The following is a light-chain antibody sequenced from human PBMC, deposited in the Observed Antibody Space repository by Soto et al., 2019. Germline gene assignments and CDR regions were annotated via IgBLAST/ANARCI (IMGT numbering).Light chain of an antibody. V-gene: IGKV3-20*01. CDR3: QQYGNPPWT. CDR1: QTVNSRS. J-gene: IGKJ1*01. CDR2: GAS. Sequence: EIVLTQSPGTLSLSPGKRATLSCRASQTVNSRSLAWLQQKPGQAPRLLIYGASNRANGIPDRFSGSGSGTDFTLTISRLEAEDVAVYHCQQYGNPPWTFGLGTKVKIK.